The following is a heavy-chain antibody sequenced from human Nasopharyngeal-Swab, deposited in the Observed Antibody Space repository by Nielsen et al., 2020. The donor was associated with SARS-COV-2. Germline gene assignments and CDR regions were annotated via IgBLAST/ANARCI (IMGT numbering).Heavy chain of an antibody. D-gene: IGHD3-22*01. CDR1: GYTFADYY. J-gene: IGHJ4*02. V-gene: IGHV1-2*06. CDR3: ARDLTSYYYDNSDYYRDF. CDR2: INPNSGDT. Sequence: ASVKVSCKAAGYTFADYYIQWVRHAPGQGLEWMGRINPNSGDTIYAQKFQGRVTMTRDTSISTAYMELSRLRSDDTAVYYCARDLTSYYYDNSDYYRDFWGQGTLVTVSS.